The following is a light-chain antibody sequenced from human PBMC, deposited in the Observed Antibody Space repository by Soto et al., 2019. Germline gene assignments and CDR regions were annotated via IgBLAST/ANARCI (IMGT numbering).Light chain of an antibody. Sequence: QSVLTQPASVSGSPGQSIAISCTGXSSDVGGYNYVSWYQQHPGKAPKLMIYEVSNRPSGVSNRFSGSKSGNTASLTISGLQAEDEADYYCSSCTSSNTWVFGGGTKLTVL. CDR2: EVS. V-gene: IGLV2-14*01. CDR1: SSDVGGYNY. J-gene: IGLJ3*02. CDR3: SSCTSSNTWV.